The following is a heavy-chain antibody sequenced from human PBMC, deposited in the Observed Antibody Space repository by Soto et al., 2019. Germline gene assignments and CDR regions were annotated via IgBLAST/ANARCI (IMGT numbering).Heavy chain of an antibody. V-gene: IGHV1-69*13. CDR3: ARDSRGYYDSSGYSIDYYYGMDV. J-gene: IGHJ6*02. CDR1: GGTFSSYA. D-gene: IGHD3-22*01. CDR2: IIPIFGTA. Sequence: ASVKVSCKASGGTFSSYAISWVRQAPGQGLEWMGGIIPIFGTANYAQKFQGRVTITADESTSTAYMELSSLRSEDTAVYYCARDSRGYYDSSGYSIDYYYGMDVWGQGTTVTVSS.